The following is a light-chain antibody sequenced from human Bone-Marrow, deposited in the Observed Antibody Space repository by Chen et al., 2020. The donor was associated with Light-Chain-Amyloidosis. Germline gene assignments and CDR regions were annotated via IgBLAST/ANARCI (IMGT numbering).Light chain of an antibody. CDR1: SGSIATNY. J-gene: IGLJ3*02. CDR3: QSYQGSSQGV. CDR2: EDE. Sequence: NFMLTQPHSVSESPGKTVIISCTRSSGSIATNYVQWYQQRPGSSHTTVIYEDEHRPSGCPDRISGSIDRSSNSAAITISGLKTEDAADYYCQSYQGSSQGVFGGGTKLTVL. V-gene: IGLV6-57*01.